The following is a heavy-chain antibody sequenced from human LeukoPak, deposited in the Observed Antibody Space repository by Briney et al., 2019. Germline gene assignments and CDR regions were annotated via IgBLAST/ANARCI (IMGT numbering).Heavy chain of an antibody. J-gene: IGHJ4*02. Sequence: KPGESLKISCKGSGYRFSSYWIGWVRQMPGKGLEWMGIIYPGDSETRYSPSFQGQVTISADKSISTAYLQWSSLKASDTAMYYCVRALGYCSSGSCYYYDYWGQGTLDTVSS. CDR3: VRALGYCSSGSCYYYDY. CDR2: IYPGDSET. D-gene: IGHD2-15*01. CDR1: GYRFSSYW. V-gene: IGHV5-51*01.